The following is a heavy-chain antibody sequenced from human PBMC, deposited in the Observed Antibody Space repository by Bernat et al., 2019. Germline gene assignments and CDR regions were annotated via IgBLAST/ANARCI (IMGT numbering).Heavy chain of an antibody. Sequence: EVQLVESGGGLVQPGRSLRLSCAASGFTFDDYAMHWVRHAPGKGLEWVSGISWNSGSIGYADSVKGRFTISRDDAKTSLYLQMNSLRAEDTALYYWAKDSSSSWYRDFDYWGQGTLATVSS. CDR1: GFTFDDYA. V-gene: IGHV3-9*01. D-gene: IGHD6-13*01. CDR3: AKDSSSSWYRDFDY. J-gene: IGHJ4*02. CDR2: ISWNSGSI.